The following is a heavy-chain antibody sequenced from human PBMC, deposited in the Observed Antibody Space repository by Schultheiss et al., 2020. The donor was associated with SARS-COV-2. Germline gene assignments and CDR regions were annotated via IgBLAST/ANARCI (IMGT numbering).Heavy chain of an antibody. V-gene: IGHV4-59*12. J-gene: IGHJ5*02. Sequence: SETLSLTCTVSGGSISSYYWSWIRQPPGKGLEWIGYIYYSGSTNYNPSLKSRVTISVDTSKNQFSLKLSSVTAADTAVYYCARDRVGHYYGSGSDPWGQGTLVTVSS. CDR2: IYYSGST. CDR1: GGSISSYY. CDR3: ARDRVGHYYGSGSDP. D-gene: IGHD3-10*01.